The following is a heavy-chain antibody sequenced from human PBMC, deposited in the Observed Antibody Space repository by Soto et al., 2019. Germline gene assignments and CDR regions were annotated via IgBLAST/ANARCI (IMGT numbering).Heavy chain of an antibody. CDR2: INPNGGAT. CDR3: ARESGGATATLDYYYFYMDV. V-gene: IGHV1-2*02. CDR1: GYTFTSYG. D-gene: IGHD5-12*01. J-gene: IGHJ6*03. Sequence: VKVSCKASGYTFTSYGISWVRQAPGQGLEWLGWINPNGGATKYAQKFRGRVAMTRDTSIRTAYLELTSLRSDDTAIYYCARESGGATATLDYYYFYMDVWGKGTTVTVSS.